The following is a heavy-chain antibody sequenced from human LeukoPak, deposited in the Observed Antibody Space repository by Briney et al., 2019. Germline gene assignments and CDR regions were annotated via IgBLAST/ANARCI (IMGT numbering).Heavy chain of an antibody. CDR2: INHSGST. Sequence: SETLSLTCAVYGGSFSAYYWSWIRQPPGKGLEWIGEINHSGSTNYNPSLKSRVTISVDTSNNQFSLKLSSVTAADTALYYCARRGQAGYLYWGQGTLVTVSS. J-gene: IGHJ4*02. CDR1: GGSFSAYY. V-gene: IGHV4-34*01. CDR3: ARRGQAGYLY. D-gene: IGHD3-16*02.